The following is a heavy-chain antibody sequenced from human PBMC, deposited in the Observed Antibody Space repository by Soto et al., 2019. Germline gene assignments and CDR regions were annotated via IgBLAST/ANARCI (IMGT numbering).Heavy chain of an antibody. V-gene: IGHV3-23*01. D-gene: IGHD5-18*01. Sequence: GGSLRLSCAASGFTFTSYGMTWVRQAPGEGLEWVSGISGSGVSTHYADSVKGRFTISRDNSKTTLYLQMYSLRAEDTAVYYCAKTGAGSSYGSYFDSWGQGTLVTVSS. CDR1: GFTFTSYG. CDR2: ISGSGVST. J-gene: IGHJ4*02. CDR3: AKTGAGSSYGSYFDS.